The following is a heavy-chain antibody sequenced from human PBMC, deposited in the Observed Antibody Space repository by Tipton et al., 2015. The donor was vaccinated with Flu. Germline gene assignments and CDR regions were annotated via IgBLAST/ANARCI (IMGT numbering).Heavy chain of an antibody. CDR2: INHSGST. Sequence: TLSLTCNVSGGSLSGYYWSWIRQPPGKGLEWIGEINHSGSTNYNPSLKSRVTISVDTSKNQFSLKLSSVTAADTAVYYCARDDRVVVVPAAMGFLYGMDVWGQGTTVTVSS. V-gene: IGHV4-34*01. CDR1: GGSLSGYY. D-gene: IGHD2-2*01. J-gene: IGHJ6*02. CDR3: ARDDRVVVVPAAMGFLYGMDV.